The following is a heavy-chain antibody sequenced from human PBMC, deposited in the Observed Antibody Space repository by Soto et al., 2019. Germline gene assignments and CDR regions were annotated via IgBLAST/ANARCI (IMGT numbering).Heavy chain of an antibody. CDR1: GGSISSGGYS. CDR2: IYHSGST. V-gene: IGHV4-30-2*01. CDR3: ARGRSGLNAESFDF. J-gene: IGHJ4*02. Sequence: PSETLSLTCAVSGGSISSGGYSWSWIRQPPGKGLEWIGYIYHSGSTYYNPSLKSRVTISVDRSKNQFSLRLSSVTAADTAVYYCARGRSGLNAESFDFWGQGTLVTVSS. D-gene: IGHD1-26*01.